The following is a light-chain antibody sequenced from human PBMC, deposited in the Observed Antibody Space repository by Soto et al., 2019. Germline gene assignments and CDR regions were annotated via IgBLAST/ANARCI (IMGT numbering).Light chain of an antibody. V-gene: IGLV2-14*01. CDR1: SRDVGGSNY. Sequence: QSALIQPASVSGSPGQSITISCTGTSRDVGGSNYVSWYQHHPHRAPKLLIYEVSYRPSGVSSRFSGSKSGNTASLTIPGLQAEDEADYYRSSYTSSNTLEVFGVGTKVTVL. CDR3: SSYTSSNTLEV. J-gene: IGLJ1*01. CDR2: EVS.